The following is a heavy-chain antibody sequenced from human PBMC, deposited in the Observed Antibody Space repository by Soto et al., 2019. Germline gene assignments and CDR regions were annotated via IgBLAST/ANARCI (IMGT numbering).Heavy chain of an antibody. D-gene: IGHD3-3*01. V-gene: IGHV4-31*11. CDR3: ARAATPSSIFGVVTLEV. J-gene: IGHJ6*02. CDR2: IYYSGST. Sequence: QVQLQESGPGLVKPSQTLSLTCAVSGGSISSGAYYWSWIRQHPGKGLEWIGYIYYSGSTYYNPSLKIRVTISVDTSKNQFSLKLSSVTAADTAVYYCARAATPSSIFGVVTLEVWGQGTTVTVSS. CDR1: GGSISSGAYY.